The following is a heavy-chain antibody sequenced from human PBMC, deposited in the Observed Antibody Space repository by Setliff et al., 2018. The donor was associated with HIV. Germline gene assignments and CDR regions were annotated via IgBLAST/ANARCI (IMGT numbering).Heavy chain of an antibody. CDR2: IYHSGST. J-gene: IGHJ4*02. Sequence: TSETLSLTCAVSGYSISSGYYWGWIRQPPGKGLEWIGSIYHSGSTYYNPSLKSRVTISVDTSKNQFSLKLSSVTAADTAVYYCARHPDTAMVTYWGQGTLVTVSS. V-gene: IGHV4-38-2*01. CDR3: ARHPDTAMVTY. D-gene: IGHD5-18*01. CDR1: GYSISSGYY.